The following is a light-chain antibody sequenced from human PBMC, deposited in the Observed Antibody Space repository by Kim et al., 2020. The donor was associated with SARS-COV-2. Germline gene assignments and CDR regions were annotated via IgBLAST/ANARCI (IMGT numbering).Light chain of an antibody. Sequence: ATVEDEITITCRASQGIRNYLAWYQQKPGKAPKLLIYATSTLQSGVPSRFRGSRSGTDFTLIITRLQPEDVATYYCQKYDSAPWTFGQGTKVDIK. J-gene: IGKJ1*01. CDR1: QGIRNY. V-gene: IGKV1-27*01. CDR3: QKYDSAPWT. CDR2: ATS.